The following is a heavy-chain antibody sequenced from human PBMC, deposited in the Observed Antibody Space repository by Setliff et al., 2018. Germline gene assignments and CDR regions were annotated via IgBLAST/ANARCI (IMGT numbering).Heavy chain of an antibody. J-gene: IGHJ4*02. CDR3: AKDQRESTGWFKLFDY. D-gene: IGHD6-19*01. V-gene: IGHV3-23*03. CDR1: GFTFSNYA. Sequence: GGSLRLSCEASGFTFSNYAMGRVRQAPGKGLEWVSVIYSGGSRTYSADSVKGRVTSFRDNSRNTLHLQMNSLRAEDTAGYYCAKDQRESTGWFKLFDYWGQGVLVTVSS. CDR2: IYSGGSRT.